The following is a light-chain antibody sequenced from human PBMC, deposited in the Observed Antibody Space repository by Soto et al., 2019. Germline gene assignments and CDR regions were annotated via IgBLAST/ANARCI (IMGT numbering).Light chain of an antibody. CDR1: QSVSSN. J-gene: IGKJ5*01. Sequence: EIVLTQSPGTPSLSPGERATLSCRASQSVSSNLAWYQQKPGQAPRLLIYGASTGATGIPARFSGSGSGTEFTLTISSLEPEDFAVYYCQQRSNWPPGLTFGQGTRLEIK. CDR2: GAS. V-gene: IGKV3-11*01. CDR3: QQRSNWPPGLT.